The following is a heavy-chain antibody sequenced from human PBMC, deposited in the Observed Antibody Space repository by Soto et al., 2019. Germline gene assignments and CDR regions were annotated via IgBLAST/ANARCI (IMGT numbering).Heavy chain of an antibody. V-gene: IGHV1-18*04. Sequence: QIQLVQSGAEVKKPGASVMVSCKASGYMFSQYGITWVRQAPGQGLEWMAWISAYNGNTDYAQKFQGRVTMTTDSSTNTAYMELRSLRSDDTAVYYCARDLSLMTGISNDGFVIWGQGTMVTVSS. D-gene: IGHD1-1*01. CDR1: GYMFSQYG. J-gene: IGHJ3*02. CDR2: ISAYNGNT. CDR3: ARDLSLMTGISNDGFVI.